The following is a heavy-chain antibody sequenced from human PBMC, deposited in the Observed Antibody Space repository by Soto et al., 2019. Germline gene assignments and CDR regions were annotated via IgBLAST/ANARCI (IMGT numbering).Heavy chain of an antibody. V-gene: IGHV4-34*01. D-gene: IGHD2-15*01. CDR2: LNHSGST. Sequence: QVQLQQWGAGLLKPSETLSLTCAVYGGSFSGYYWSWIRQPPGKGLEWIGELNHSGSTNYNPSLKSRVTISVDTSKSQFSLKLSSVTAADTAVYYCARGQGYCSGGSCYSGLSGFDYWGQGTLVTVSS. J-gene: IGHJ4*02. CDR1: GGSFSGYY. CDR3: ARGQGYCSGGSCYSGLSGFDY.